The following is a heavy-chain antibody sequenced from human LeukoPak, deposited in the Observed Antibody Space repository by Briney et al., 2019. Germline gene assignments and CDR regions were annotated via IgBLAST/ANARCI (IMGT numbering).Heavy chain of an antibody. J-gene: IGHJ6*04. CDR1: GYSFTSYW. CDR3: ARWGAITSPGSDYGMDV. D-gene: IGHD1-26*01. CDR2: IYPGDSDT. V-gene: IGHV5-51*01. Sequence: GESLKISCKGSGYSFTSYWIGWVRQMLGKGLEWMGIIYPGDSDTRYSPSFQGQVTISADKSISTAYLQWSSLKASDTAMYYCARWGAITSPGSDYGMDVWGKGTTVTVSS.